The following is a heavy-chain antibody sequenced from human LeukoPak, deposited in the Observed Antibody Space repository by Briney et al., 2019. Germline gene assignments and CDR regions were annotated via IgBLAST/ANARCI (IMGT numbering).Heavy chain of an antibody. Sequence: GGSLRLSCAASGFTFSDFYMSWVRQAPGKGLEWVSVIYSGGSTYYADSVKGRFTISRDNSKNTLYLQMNSLRAEDTAVYYCARDLPIPPDYYGMDVWGQGTTVTVSS. J-gene: IGHJ6*02. CDR2: IYSGGST. D-gene: IGHD2-21*01. V-gene: IGHV3-66*01. CDR1: GFTFSDFY. CDR3: ARDLPIPPDYYGMDV.